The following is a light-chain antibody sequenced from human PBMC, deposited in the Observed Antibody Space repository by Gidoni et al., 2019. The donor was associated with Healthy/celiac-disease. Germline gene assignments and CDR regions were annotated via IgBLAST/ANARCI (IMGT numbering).Light chain of an antibody. V-gene: IGKV3-20*01. CDR2: GAS. CDR1: HSVSSSY. Sequence: EIVSTQSPGTLSLSPGEIATLSCRASHSVSSSYLAWYQQKPGQAPRLLIYGASSRATGIPDRFSGSGSGTDFTLTISRLETEDFAVYYCQQYGSSPWTFGQGTRVEIK. CDR3: QQYGSSPWT. J-gene: IGKJ1*01.